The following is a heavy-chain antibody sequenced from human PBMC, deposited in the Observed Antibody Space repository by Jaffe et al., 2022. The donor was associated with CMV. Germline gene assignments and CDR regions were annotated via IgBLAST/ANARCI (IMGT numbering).Heavy chain of an antibody. J-gene: IGHJ6*02. CDR2: INPNSGGT. Sequence: QVQLVQSGAEVKKPGASVKVSCKASGYTFTGYYMHWVRQAPGQGLEWMGWINPNSGGTNYAQKFQGRVTMTRDTSISTAYMELSRLRSDDTAVYYCARDRRTTVTTNLPYYYYGMDVWGQGTTVTVSS. CDR3: ARDRRTTVTTNLPYYYYGMDV. V-gene: IGHV1-2*02. D-gene: IGHD4-17*01. CDR1: GYTFTGYY.